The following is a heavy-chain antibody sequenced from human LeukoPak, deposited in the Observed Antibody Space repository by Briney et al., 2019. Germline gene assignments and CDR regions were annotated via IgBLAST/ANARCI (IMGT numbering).Heavy chain of an antibody. CDR2: IYTSGST. Sequence: TSETLSLTCTVSAGSISSYYWSWIRQPAGKGLEWIGRIYTSGSTNYNPSLKSRVTISVDKSKNQFSLKLSSATAADTAVYYCARGYRRGATIFGVVTPSWYFDRGGRGTLVTV. CDR1: AGSISSYY. D-gene: IGHD3-3*01. V-gene: IGHV4-4*07. J-gene: IGHJ2*01. CDR3: ARGYRRGATIFGVVTPSWYFDR.